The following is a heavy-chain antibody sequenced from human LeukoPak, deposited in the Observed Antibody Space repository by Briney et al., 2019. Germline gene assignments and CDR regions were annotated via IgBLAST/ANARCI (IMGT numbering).Heavy chain of an antibody. CDR2: ISTYNGNT. D-gene: IGHD2-21*01. CDR1: GYTFSSYG. CDR3: ARGRPHSTMDV. Sequence: ASVKVSCETSGYTFSSYGITWVRQAPGQGLEWMGWISTYNGNTNYAQRLQGRVTMTTDTSTSTAYMELRSLRSDDTAVYYCARGRPHSTMDVWGQGTTVTVSS. V-gene: IGHV1-18*01. J-gene: IGHJ6*02.